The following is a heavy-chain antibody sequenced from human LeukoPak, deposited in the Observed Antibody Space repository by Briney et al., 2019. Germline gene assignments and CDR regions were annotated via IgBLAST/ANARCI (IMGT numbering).Heavy chain of an antibody. Sequence: SETLSLTCTVSGGPISSGDWWSWVRQPPGKGLEWIGEIYQSGSTNYNPSLKSRVTISVDTSKNQFSLKLSSVTAADTAVYYCASMQQLPLDYWGQGTLVTVSS. V-gene: IGHV4-4*02. CDR1: GGPISSGDW. D-gene: IGHD6-13*01. CDR2: IYQSGST. J-gene: IGHJ4*02. CDR3: ASMQQLPLDY.